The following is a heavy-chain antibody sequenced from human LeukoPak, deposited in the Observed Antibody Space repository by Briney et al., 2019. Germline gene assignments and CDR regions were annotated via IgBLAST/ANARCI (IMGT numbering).Heavy chain of an antibody. D-gene: IGHD5-18*01. CDR3: AKDYKSGRGYSYGHVEY. J-gene: IGHJ4*02. CDR2: ISWNSGSI. Sequence: PGRSLRLSCAASGFTFDDYAMHWVRQAPGKGLEWVSGISWNSGSIGYADSVKGRFTISRDNAKNSLYLQMNSLRAEDTALYYCAKDYKSGRGYSYGHVEYWGQGTLVTVSS. CDR1: GFTFDDYA. V-gene: IGHV3-9*01.